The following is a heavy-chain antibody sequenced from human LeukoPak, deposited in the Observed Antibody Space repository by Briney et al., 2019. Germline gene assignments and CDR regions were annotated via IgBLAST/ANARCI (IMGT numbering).Heavy chain of an antibody. CDR2: IYPGDSET. D-gene: IGHD6-13*01. CDR3: ARHYSSSWYSNYYMDV. Sequence: GESLKISCKGSGYSFPGYWIGWVRQMPGKGLEWMGIIYPGDSETRYSPSFQGQVTISADKSISTAYLQWSSLKASDTAMYYCARHYSSSWYSNYYMDVWGKGTTVTVSS. J-gene: IGHJ6*03. V-gene: IGHV5-51*01. CDR1: GYSFPGYW.